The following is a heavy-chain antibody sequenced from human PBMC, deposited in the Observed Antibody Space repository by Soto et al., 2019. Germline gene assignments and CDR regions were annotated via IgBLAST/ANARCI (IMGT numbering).Heavy chain of an antibody. J-gene: IGHJ4*02. V-gene: IGHV2-5*01. CDR1: GFSLSTSGVG. CDR3: AHRPYYYDSSGYYVFDY. D-gene: IGHD3-22*01. Sequence: GPTLMNHKQTLAQTCTFSGFSLSTSGVGVGWIRQPPGKALEWLALIYWNDDKRYSPSLKSRLTITKDTSKNQVVLTMTNMDPVDTATYYCAHRPYYYDSSGYYVFDYWGQGTLVTVSS. CDR2: IYWNDDK.